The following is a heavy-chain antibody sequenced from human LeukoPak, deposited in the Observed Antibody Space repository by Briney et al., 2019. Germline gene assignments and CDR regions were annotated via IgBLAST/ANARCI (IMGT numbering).Heavy chain of an antibody. Sequence: GASVKVSCKASGYTFTSYYMHWVRQAPGQGLKWMGIINPSGGSTSYAQKSQGRVTMTRDTSTSTVYMELSSLRSEDTAVYYCARGFSTIFGVVIPPDVWGKGTTVTLSS. CDR2: INPSGGST. V-gene: IGHV1-46*01. J-gene: IGHJ6*04. CDR3: ARGFSTIFGVVIPPDV. D-gene: IGHD3-3*01. CDR1: GYTFTSYY.